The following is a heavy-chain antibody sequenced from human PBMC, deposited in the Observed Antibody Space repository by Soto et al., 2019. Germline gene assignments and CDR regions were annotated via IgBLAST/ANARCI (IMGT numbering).Heavy chain of an antibody. V-gene: IGHV4-31*03. Sequence: SETLSLTCTVSGGSISSGGYYWSWIRQHPGKGLEWIGYIYYSGSTYYNPSLKSRVTISVDTSKNQFSLKLSSVTAADTAVYYCARSELDYYDSSGYLNFDYWGQGTLVTVSS. J-gene: IGHJ4*02. D-gene: IGHD3-22*01. CDR3: ARSELDYYDSSGYLNFDY. CDR2: IYYSGST. CDR1: GGSISSGGYY.